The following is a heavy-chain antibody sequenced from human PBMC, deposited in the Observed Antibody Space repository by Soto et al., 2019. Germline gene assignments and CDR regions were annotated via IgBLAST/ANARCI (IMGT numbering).Heavy chain of an antibody. V-gene: IGHV1-18*01. Sequence: GASVKVSCKASGYTFTSYGISWVRQAPGQGLEWMGWINTYNANTNYAQNFQGRVTMTTDTSTSTAYMELGSLRSDDTAVYYCARDLPVEFDYWGQGALVTVSS. J-gene: IGHJ4*02. CDR1: GYTFTSYG. CDR2: INTYNANT. CDR3: ARDLPVEFDY.